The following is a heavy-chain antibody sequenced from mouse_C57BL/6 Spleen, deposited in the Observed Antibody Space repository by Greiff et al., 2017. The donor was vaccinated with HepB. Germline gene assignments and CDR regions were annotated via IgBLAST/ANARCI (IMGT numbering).Heavy chain of an antibody. CDR2: INYDGSST. V-gene: IGHV5-16*01. J-gene: IGHJ1*03. Sequence: EVKLMESEGGLVQPGSSMKLSCTASGFTFSDYYMAWVRQVPEKGLEWVANINYDGSSTYYLDSLKSRFIISRDNAKNILYLQMSSLKSEDTATYYCAREIRGYFDVWGTGTTVTVSS. CDR1: GFTFSDYY. CDR3: AREIRGYFDV. D-gene: IGHD2-4*01.